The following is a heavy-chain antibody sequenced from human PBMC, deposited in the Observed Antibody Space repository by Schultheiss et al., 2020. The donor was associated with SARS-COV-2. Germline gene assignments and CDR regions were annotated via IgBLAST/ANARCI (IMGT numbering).Heavy chain of an antibody. D-gene: IGHD3-22*01. J-gene: IGHJ4*02. CDR1: GYSFTSYW. CDR2: IYPGDSDT. CDR3: ARQGNYYDSSGSPADY. Sequence: GESLKISCKGSGYSFTSYWIGWVRQMPGKGLEWMGIIYPGDSDTRYSPSFQGQVTISADKSISTAYLQWSSLKASDTAMYYCARQGNYYDSSGSPADYWGQGTLVTVS. V-gene: IGHV5-51*01.